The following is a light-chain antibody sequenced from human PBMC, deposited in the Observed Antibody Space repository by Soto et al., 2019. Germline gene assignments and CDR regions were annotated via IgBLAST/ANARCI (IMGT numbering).Light chain of an antibody. CDR1: HAISNY. Sequence: DIQMTQSPSFLSASVGDRVTITCRASHAISNYLNWYQQKPGKAPNLLIFGAKTLQSGVPSRFSGSGYGTDFTLTISSLEPEDSAVYYCQQRHMWPITFGQGTRLEIK. CDR3: QQRHMWPIT. J-gene: IGKJ5*01. CDR2: GAK. V-gene: IGKV1-39*01.